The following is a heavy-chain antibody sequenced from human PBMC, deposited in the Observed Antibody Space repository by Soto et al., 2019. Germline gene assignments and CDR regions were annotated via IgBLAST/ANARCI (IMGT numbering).Heavy chain of an antibody. Sequence: SVEVSCKAAGGTVSSYAISWGRQAPGQGREWMGGIIPSFGTATSARKFQGRVTITADESTSTAYMELSSLRSEDTAVYYCARAPYRLRRYCSGGSCYFAEYFQHWGQGTLVTVS. CDR3: ARAPYRLRRYCSGGSCYFAEYFQH. CDR2: IIPSFGTA. J-gene: IGHJ1*01. V-gene: IGHV1-69*13. D-gene: IGHD2-15*01. CDR1: GGTVSSYA.